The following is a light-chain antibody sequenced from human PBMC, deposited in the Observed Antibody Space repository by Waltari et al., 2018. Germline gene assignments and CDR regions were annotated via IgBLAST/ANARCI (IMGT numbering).Light chain of an antibody. Sequence: ELVLTQSPGTLSLSPGARATISCRASPIVSGRYLAWYQQKPGQAPRLFIYAASTRATGIPDRFSGSGSGTDFTLTISRLEPEDFAVYYCQQYDRSPRTFGQGTKVEIK. CDR2: AAS. CDR3: QQYDRSPRT. V-gene: IGKV3-20*01. J-gene: IGKJ1*01. CDR1: PIVSGRY.